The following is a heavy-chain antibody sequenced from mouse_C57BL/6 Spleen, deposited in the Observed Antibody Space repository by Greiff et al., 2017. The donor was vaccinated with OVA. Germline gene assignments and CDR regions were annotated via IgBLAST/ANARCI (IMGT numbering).Heavy chain of an antibody. V-gene: IGHV1-53*01. CDR3: AREGYGYDWFAY. Sequence: VQLQQSGTELVKPGASVKLSCKASGYTFTSYWMHWVKQRPGQGLEWIGNINPSNGGTNYNEKFKSKATLTVDKSSSTAYMQLSSLTSEDSAVYYCAREGYGYDWFAYWGQGTLVTVSA. D-gene: IGHD2-2*01. CDR2: INPSNGGT. CDR1: GYTFTSYW. J-gene: IGHJ3*01.